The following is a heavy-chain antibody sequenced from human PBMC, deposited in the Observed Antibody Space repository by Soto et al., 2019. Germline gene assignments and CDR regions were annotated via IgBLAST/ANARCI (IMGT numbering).Heavy chain of an antibody. V-gene: IGHV4-34*01. CDR1: GGSFSGYY. Sequence: QVQLQQWGAGLLKPSETLSLTCAVYGGSFSGYYWSWIRQPPGKGLEWIGEINHSGSTNYNPSLKSRVTISVDTSKSQFSLKLSSVTDADTAVYYCARERDYSSSFRLPYYFDYWGQGTLVTVSS. D-gene: IGHD6-13*01. CDR2: INHSGST. CDR3: ARERDYSSSFRLPYYFDY. J-gene: IGHJ4*02.